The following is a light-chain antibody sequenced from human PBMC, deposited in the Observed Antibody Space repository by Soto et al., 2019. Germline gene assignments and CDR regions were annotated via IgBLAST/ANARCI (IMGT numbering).Light chain of an antibody. CDR2: AAS. J-gene: IGKJ2*01. CDR1: QSVGSDY. CDR3: HQRFTSPRT. V-gene: IGKV3-20*01. Sequence: EIVLTQSPGTLSLSPGERASFSCRARQSVGSDYLGWYQHKPGQAPRLLIRAASRRATDIPDRFSGSGSGTDFTLTINNLDPEDSAVYYCHQRFTSPRTFGQGTKLEIK.